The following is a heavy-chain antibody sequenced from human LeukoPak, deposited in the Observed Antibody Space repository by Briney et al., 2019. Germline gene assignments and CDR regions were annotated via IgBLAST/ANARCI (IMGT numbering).Heavy chain of an antibody. Sequence: GGSLRLYCAASGFAVSSNYMSWVRQAPGKGLEWVSIVYSDGRTFYTDSVKGRFTVSRDSSKNTLHLEMNSLRVEDTAIYYCARDNRVITIFGVVTRWWFDPWGQGSLVTVSS. CDR2: VYSDGRT. V-gene: IGHV3-53*01. CDR1: GFAVSSNY. J-gene: IGHJ5*02. CDR3: ARDNRVITIFGVVTRWWFDP. D-gene: IGHD3-3*01.